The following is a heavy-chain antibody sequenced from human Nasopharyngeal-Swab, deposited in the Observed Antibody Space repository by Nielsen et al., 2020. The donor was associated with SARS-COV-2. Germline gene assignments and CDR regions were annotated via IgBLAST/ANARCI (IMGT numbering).Heavy chain of an antibody. J-gene: IGHJ6*02. Sequence: VRQAPGKGLEWVAVISYDGSNKYYADSVKGRFTISRDNFKNTLYLQMNSLRAEDTAVYYCARGPGDGMDVWGQGTTVTVSS. D-gene: IGHD3-10*01. V-gene: IGHV3-30-3*01. CDR3: ARGPGDGMDV. CDR2: ISYDGSNK.